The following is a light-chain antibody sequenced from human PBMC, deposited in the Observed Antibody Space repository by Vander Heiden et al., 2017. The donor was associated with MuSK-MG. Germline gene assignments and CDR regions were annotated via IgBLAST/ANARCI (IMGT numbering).Light chain of an antibody. J-gene: IGLJ1*01. CDR3: YVCDNSSDHPLV. CDR1: NIGSKS. V-gene: IGLV3-21*04. CDR2: YDS. Sequence: SYVLTQPPSVSVAPGTPARIPCRGNNIGSKSVHWYQPKPGQAPVLVIMYDSDRPSGIPERCSCATCGNKATPITSRVEDGDEADEYCYVCDNSSDHPLVFGTGTKVT.